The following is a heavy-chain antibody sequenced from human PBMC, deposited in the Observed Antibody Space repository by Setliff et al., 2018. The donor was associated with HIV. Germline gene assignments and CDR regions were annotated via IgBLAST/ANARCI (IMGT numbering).Heavy chain of an antibody. CDR2: IYFTGSS. CDR1: GGSISTYY. D-gene: IGHD3-9*01. V-gene: IGHV4-59*08. J-gene: IGHJ4*02. Sequence: KTSETLSLTCTVSGGSISTYYWSWIRQPPGKGLEWIGSIYFTGSSDNNPSLKSRVTLSVDTSKHQFSLKLSSVTAADTAVYYCARGYDILTGYIFDYWGQGTLVTVSS. CDR3: ARGYDILTGYIFDY.